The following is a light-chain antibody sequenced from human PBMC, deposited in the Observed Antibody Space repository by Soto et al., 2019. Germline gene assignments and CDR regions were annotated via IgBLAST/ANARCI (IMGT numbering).Light chain of an antibody. CDR2: DAS. J-gene: IGKJ3*01. CDR1: QSVSSY. CDR3: QQRSNWPPFT. V-gene: IGKV3-11*01. Sequence: EVVLTQSPATLSLSPGERATLSCRASQSVSSYLAWYKQKPGQAPRLLIYDASNRAPGIPARFSGSGSGTDFTLTISSLEPEDFAVYYCQQRSNWPPFTFGPGTKVDI.